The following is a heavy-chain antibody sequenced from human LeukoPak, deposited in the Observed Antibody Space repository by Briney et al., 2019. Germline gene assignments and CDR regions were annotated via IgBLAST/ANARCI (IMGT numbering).Heavy chain of an antibody. CDR2: ISAYNGNT. D-gene: IGHD6-13*01. V-gene: IGHV1-18*01. Sequence: ASVKVSCKASGYTFTSYGISWVRQAPGQGLEWMGWISAYNGNTNYAQKLQGRVSMTTDTSTSTAYMELRSLRSDDTAVYYCARVVAAAGNRDDAFDIWGQGTMVTVSS. CDR1: GYTFTSYG. CDR3: ARVVAAAGNRDDAFDI. J-gene: IGHJ3*02.